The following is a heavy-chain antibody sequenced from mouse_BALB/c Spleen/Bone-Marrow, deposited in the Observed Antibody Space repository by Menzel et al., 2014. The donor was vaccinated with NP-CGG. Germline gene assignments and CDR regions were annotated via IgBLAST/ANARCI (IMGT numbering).Heavy chain of an antibody. J-gene: IGHJ2*01. V-gene: IGHV1-54*01. CDR3: ARRIYYAMGY. D-gene: IGHD2-1*01. CDR2: LNPGCGGT. CDR1: GYAFTNYL. Sequence: VKIQESGAELVRPGTSVKVSCKASGYAFTNYLLEWVKQRPGQGLEWIGVLNPGCGGTNYNEKFKGKATLTADKSSSSAYMQLSSLTSDDSAVYFWARRIYYAMGYWGQGTTLTVSS.